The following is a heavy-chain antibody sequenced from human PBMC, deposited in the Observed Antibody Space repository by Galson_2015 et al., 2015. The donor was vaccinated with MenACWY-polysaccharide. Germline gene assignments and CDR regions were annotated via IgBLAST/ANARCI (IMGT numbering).Heavy chain of an antibody. CDR1: GFTFSTYP. D-gene: IGHD6-13*01. CDR2: ITVSGDNT. J-gene: IGHJ4*02. V-gene: IGHV3-23*01. CDR3: AKGLRGPAAGTDYFDY. Sequence: SLRLSCAASGFTFSTYPMSWARQAPGKGLEWVSRITVSGDNTYYADSVKGRFAISRDNSKNTLSLQMNSLRTEDTAVYYCAKGLRGPAAGTDYFDYWGQGTLVTVSS.